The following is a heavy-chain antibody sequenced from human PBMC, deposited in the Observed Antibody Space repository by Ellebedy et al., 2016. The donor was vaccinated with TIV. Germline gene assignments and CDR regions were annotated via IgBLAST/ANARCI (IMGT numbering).Heavy chain of an antibody. CDR3: ARDPYNWNGPFDY. V-gene: IGHV3-74*01. CDR1: GFTFSSSW. D-gene: IGHD1-20*01. J-gene: IGHJ4*02. Sequence: GESLKISCAASGFTFSSSWVHWVRQVPGKGLVWVARINGDGSSTAYADSVKGRFTISRDNAKSTLYLQMNSLRAEDTAVYYCARDPYNWNGPFDYWGQGTLVTVSS. CDR2: INGDGSST.